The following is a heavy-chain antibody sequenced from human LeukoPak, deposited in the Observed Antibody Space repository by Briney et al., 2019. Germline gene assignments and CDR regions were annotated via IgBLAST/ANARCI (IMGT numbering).Heavy chain of an antibody. D-gene: IGHD2-15*01. Sequence: GGSLRLSCATSGFTFSTYWMSWVRQVPGKGLEWVANIKQDGSEIYYVDSVKGRFTIPRDNAKNSLFLQMNNLRAEDTAIYYCARDKVEGPTLFDYWGQGTLVTVSS. CDR1: GFTFSTYW. CDR3: ARDKVEGPTLFDY. J-gene: IGHJ4*02. V-gene: IGHV3-7*01. CDR2: IKQDGSEI.